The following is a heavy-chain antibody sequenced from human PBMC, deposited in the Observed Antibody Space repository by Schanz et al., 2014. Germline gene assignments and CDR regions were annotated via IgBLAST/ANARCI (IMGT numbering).Heavy chain of an antibody. D-gene: IGHD2-8*02. CDR2: TNTNSGDT. J-gene: IGHJ3*02. V-gene: IGHV1-2*02. CDR1: GYIFIGYY. Sequence: QVQLVQSGAEMKKPGASVKVSCKASGYIFIGYYIHWVRQAPGQGLEWMGWTNTNSGDTKIAQKFQGSVTMTRDPSISEASMELTSLRSDDEAVYYCAREPLGCTGSGCQTYDAFDIWGQGTMVTVSS. CDR3: AREPLGCTGSGCQTYDAFDI.